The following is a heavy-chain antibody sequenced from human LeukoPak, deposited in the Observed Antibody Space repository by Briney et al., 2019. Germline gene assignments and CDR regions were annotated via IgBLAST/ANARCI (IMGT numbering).Heavy chain of an antibody. CDR1: GGSIRSYY. J-gene: IGHJ4*02. V-gene: IGHV4-59*01. CDR2: TYSIGST. CDR3: AALNIATRPWCFDY. Sequence: SETLSLICTVSGGSIRSYYWSRIRQPPGKGLEWIGYTYSIGSTNYNPSLKSRVTISVDTSKNQFSLKLSSVTAADTAVYYCAALNIATRPWCFDYWGQGTLVTVSS. D-gene: IGHD6-6*01.